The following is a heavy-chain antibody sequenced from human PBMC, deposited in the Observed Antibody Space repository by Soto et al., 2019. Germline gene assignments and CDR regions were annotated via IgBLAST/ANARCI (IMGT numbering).Heavy chain of an antibody. J-gene: IGHJ4*02. V-gene: IGHV3-7*01. CDR1: EFTLTNYW. CDR3: ARDIEPPGLFFDY. D-gene: IGHD1-26*01. CDR2: INQDGSDK. Sequence: GGSLRLSCAASEFTLTNYWMTWVRQAPGKGLEWVANINQDGSDKYYVDSVKGRFTISRDNAKNSLYLQMNSLRAEDTAVYYCARDIEPPGLFFDYWGQGTLVTVSS.